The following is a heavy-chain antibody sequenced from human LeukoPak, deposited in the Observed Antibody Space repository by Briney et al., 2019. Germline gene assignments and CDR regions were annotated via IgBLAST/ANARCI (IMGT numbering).Heavy chain of an antibody. D-gene: IGHD1-26*01. V-gene: IGHV3-20*04. CDR3: AKQRTTWELLGDAFDI. Sequence: GGSLRLSCAASGFNLDDYVMSWVRQAPGKGLEWVSGINWNGGSRGYADSVKGRFTISRDNAKNSLYLQMNSLRAEDTALYYCAKQRTTWELLGDAFDIWGQGTMVTVSS. CDR1: GFNLDDYV. J-gene: IGHJ3*02. CDR2: INWNGGSR.